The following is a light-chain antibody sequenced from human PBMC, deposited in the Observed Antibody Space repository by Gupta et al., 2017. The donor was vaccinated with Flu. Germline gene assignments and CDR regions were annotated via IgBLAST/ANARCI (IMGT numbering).Light chain of an antibody. CDR1: RRVRSY. J-gene: IGKJ1*01. CDR3: QQRNSCPPT. CDR2: DAT. V-gene: IGKV3-11*01. Sequence: PAALSCSTGEKSTHTCGASRRVRSYIEWYQQKRGHAPRLLIYDATKRAKGLPARISGSGCGTYFTLTISGREPEDFAVYYWQQRNSCPPTFGQGTXVEIK.